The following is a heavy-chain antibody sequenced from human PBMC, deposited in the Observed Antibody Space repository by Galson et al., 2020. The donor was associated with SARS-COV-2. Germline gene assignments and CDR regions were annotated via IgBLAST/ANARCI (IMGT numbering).Heavy chain of an antibody. CDR1: GYTFSGHY. D-gene: IGHD3-10*01. V-gene: IGHV1-2*06. CDR3: TRGSNSSPCYLLDP. CDR2: INPNSGDT. Sequence: GESLKISCKASGYTFSGHYMHWVRLAPGQGLEWMGRINPNSGDTDVAQKFQGRVTMTTDTSLTTAYMELSRLTSDDTAVYYCTRGSNSSPCYLLDPWGQGTLVTVSS. J-gene: IGHJ5*02.